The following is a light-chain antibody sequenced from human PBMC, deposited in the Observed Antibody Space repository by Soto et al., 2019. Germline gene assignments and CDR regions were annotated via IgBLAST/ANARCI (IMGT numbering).Light chain of an antibody. V-gene: IGLV3-21*04. J-gene: IGLJ2*01. CDR1: NIGSKS. Sequence: SYELTQPPSVSVAPGKTARITCGGNNIGSKSVHWYQQKPGQAPVLVIYYDSDRPSGIPERFSGSNSGNTATLTISRVEAXXEADYXXXXWDSSSDHPYVVFGGGTKVTVL. CDR3: XXWDSSSDHPYVV. CDR2: YDS.